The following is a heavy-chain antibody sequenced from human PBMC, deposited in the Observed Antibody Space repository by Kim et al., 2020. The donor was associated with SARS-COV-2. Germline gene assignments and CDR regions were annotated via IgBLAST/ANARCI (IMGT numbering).Heavy chain of an antibody. CDR2: IYSGGST. D-gene: IGHD6-19*01. CDR1: GFTVSNNF. V-gene: IGHV3-66*01. Sequence: GGSLRLSCAASGFTVSNNFMSWVRQAPGKGLEWVSVIYSGGSTYYADSVKGRFTISSDIYKNTLYLQMNSLRAEDTAVYYCASCRDYSSGWFYFDSWGQGTLVTVSS. J-gene: IGHJ4*02. CDR3: ASCRDYSSGWFYFDS.